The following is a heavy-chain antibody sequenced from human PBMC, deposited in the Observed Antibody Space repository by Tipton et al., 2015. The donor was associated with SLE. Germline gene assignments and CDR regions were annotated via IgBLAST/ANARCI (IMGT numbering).Heavy chain of an antibody. CDR3: ARGFRYSSGPGAY. J-gene: IGHJ4*02. CDR1: GGSISSGSYY. Sequence: TLSLTCTVSGGSISSGSYYWSWIRQPAGKGLEWIGRIYYSGSTNYNPSLKSRVTISVDTSKNQLSLKLTSVTAADTAVYYCARGFRYSSGPGAYWGQGTLVTVSS. V-gene: IGHV4-61*10. CDR2: IYYSGST. D-gene: IGHD3-22*01.